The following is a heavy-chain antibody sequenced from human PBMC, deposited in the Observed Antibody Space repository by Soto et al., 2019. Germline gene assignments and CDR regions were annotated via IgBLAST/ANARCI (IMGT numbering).Heavy chain of an antibody. Sequence: EVQLVESGGVVVQPGGSLRLSCAASGFTFDDYTMHWVRQAPGKGLEWVSLISWDGGSTYYADSVKGRFTISRDNSKNSLYLQMSSLRTEDTALYYCAKDMLGIAGAGTMSFDYWGRGTLVTVSS. J-gene: IGHJ4*02. CDR1: GFTFDDYT. D-gene: IGHD6-19*01. CDR2: ISWDGGST. CDR3: AKDMLGIAGAGTMSFDY. V-gene: IGHV3-43*01.